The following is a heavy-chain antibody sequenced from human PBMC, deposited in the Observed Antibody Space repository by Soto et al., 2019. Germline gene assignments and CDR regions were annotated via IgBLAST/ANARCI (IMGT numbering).Heavy chain of an antibody. CDR1: GFTFSSYS. J-gene: IGHJ4*02. V-gene: IGHV3-21*01. Sequence: GGSLRLSCAASGFTFSSYSMNWVRQAPGKGLEWVSSISSSSSYIYYADSVKGRFTISRDNAKNSLYLQMNSLRAEDTAVYYCARDSGYDITCHYWGQGTLVTVSS. D-gene: IGHD3-9*01. CDR2: ISSSSSYI. CDR3: ARDSGYDITCHY.